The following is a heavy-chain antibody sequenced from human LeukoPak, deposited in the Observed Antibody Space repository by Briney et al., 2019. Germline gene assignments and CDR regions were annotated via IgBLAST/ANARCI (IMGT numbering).Heavy chain of an antibody. D-gene: IGHD6-19*01. CDR3: AKDHLPGIVVADSDY. V-gene: IGHV3-30*18. Sequence: PGGSLRLSCAASGFTFSSYVMHWVRQAPGKGLEWVAVISYDGSNKYYADSVKGRFTISRDNSKNTLYLQMNSLRAEDTAVYYCAKDHLPGIVVADSDYWGQGTLVTVSS. CDR1: GFTFSSYV. J-gene: IGHJ4*02. CDR2: ISYDGSNK.